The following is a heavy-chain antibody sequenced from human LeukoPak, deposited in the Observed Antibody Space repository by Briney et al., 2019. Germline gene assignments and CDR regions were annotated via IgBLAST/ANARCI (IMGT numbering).Heavy chain of an antibody. CDR3: ARDTASSLGMDV. CDR2: IIPIFGTA. Sequence: ASVKVSCKASGGTFSSYAISWVRQAPGQGLEWMGGIIPIFGTANYAQKFQGRVTITADKSTSSAYMELSSLRSEDTAVYYCARDTASSLGMDVWGQGTTVTVSS. V-gene: IGHV1-69*06. CDR1: GGTFSSYA. D-gene: IGHD5-18*01. J-gene: IGHJ6*02.